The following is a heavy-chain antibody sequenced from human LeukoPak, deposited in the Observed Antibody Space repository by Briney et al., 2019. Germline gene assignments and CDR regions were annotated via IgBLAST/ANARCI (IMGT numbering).Heavy chain of an antibody. CDR1: GGSVSSGSYY. V-gene: IGHV4-61*01. CDR3: ARTTGDLGDAFDI. J-gene: IGHJ3*02. D-gene: IGHD3-10*01. Sequence: SETLSLTCTVSGGSVSSGSYYWSWTRQPPGKGLEWIGYIYYSGSTNYNPSLKSRVTISVDTSKNQFSLKLSSVTAADTAVYYCARTTGDLGDAFDIWGQGTMVTVSS. CDR2: IYYSGST.